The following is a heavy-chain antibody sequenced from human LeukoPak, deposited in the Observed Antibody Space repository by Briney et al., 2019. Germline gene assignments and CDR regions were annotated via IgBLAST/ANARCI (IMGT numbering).Heavy chain of an antibody. CDR3: ARARDSSGSYYGDMAY. J-gene: IGHJ4*02. Sequence: ASVKVSCKASGYTFTGYYMHWVRQAPGQGLEWMGWINPNNGGTNYAQKFQGTVTMTRDTSISTAYMELSRLRSDDTAVYYCARARDSSGSYYGDMAYWGQGTLVTVSS. CDR1: GYTFTGYY. CDR2: INPNNGGT. D-gene: IGHD3-22*01. V-gene: IGHV1-2*02.